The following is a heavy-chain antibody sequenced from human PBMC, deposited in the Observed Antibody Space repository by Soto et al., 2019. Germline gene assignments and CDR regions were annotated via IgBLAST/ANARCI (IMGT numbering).Heavy chain of an antibody. CDR1: GGSMTSSSYY. CDR3: ARHHYYYYNMDV. V-gene: IGHV4-39*01. J-gene: IGHJ6*03. Sequence: SETLSLTCTVSGGSMTSSSYYWGWIRQPPGKGLEWIGSVYNGGSTHYNASLKSRVAISVDTSKNQFFLNLGSVTAADTAVYYCARHHYYYYNMDVWGKGTTVTVSS. CDR2: VYNGGST.